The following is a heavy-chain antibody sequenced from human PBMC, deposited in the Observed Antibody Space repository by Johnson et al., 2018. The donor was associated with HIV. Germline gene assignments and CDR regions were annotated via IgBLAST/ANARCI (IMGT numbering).Heavy chain of an antibody. Sequence: QVQLVESGGGLVKPGGSLRLSCAASGFIFSDYYMSWIRQAPGKGLEWVSYISSSGSTIYYADSVKGRFSISRDNAKNSLYLQMNSLRPEDTAVYYCARDHGWSRGWLFDAFDIWGQGTMVTVSS. CDR3: ARDHGWSRGWLFDAFDI. D-gene: IGHD6-19*01. V-gene: IGHV3-11*04. CDR2: ISSSGSTI. J-gene: IGHJ3*02. CDR1: GFIFSDYY.